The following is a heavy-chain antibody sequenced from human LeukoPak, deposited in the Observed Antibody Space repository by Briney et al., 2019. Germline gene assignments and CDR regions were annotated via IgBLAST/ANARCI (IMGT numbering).Heavy chain of an antibody. D-gene: IGHD6-19*01. CDR3: ARGTDIAVAGVDY. V-gene: IGHV1-2*02. CDR1: GYTFTGYY. CDR2: INPNSGGT. Sequence: ASVKVSCKASGYTFTGYYMHWVRQATGQRLEWVGWINPNSGGTNYAQKFQGRVTMTRDTSISTAYMELSRLRSDDTAVYYCARGTDIAVAGVDYWGQGTLVTVSS. J-gene: IGHJ4*02.